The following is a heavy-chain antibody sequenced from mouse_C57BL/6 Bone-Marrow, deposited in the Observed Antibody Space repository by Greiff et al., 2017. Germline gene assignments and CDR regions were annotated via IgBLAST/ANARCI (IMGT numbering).Heavy chain of an antibody. J-gene: IGHJ2*01. V-gene: IGHV14-2*01. D-gene: IGHD1-1*01. CDR2: IDPEDGET. Sequence: VQRVQSGAELVKPGASVKLSCTASGFNIKDYYMHWVKQRPEQGLEWIGRIDPEDGETNYAPKFQGKATITEDTSSNTAYLQLSSLTSEDTAVYYGARYYYDSPFDYWGQGTTLTVAS. CDR3: ARYYYDSPFDY. CDR1: GFNIKDYY.